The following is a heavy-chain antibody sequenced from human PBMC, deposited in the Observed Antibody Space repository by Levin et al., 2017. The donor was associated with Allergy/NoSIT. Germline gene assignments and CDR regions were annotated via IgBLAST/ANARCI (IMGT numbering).Heavy chain of an antibody. CDR1: GYTFTSYG. CDR2: ISAYNGNT. CDR3: ALIAAAGTSFDY. D-gene: IGHD6-13*01. J-gene: IGHJ4*02. Sequence: ASVKVSCKASGYTFTSYGISWVRQAPGQGLEWMGWISAYNGNTNYAQKLQGRVTMTTDTSTSTAYMELRSLRSDDTAVYYCALIAAAGTSFDYWGQGTLVTVSS. V-gene: IGHV1-18*01.